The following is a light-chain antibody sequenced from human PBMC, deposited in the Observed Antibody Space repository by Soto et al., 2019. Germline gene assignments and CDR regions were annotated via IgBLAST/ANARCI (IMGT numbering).Light chain of an antibody. V-gene: IGKV1-13*02. J-gene: IGKJ5*01. CDR1: QGISSA. CDR3: QQFNSYPLT. Sequence: AIQLTQSPSSLSASVGVRVTITCRASQGISSALAWYQQKPGKAPKLLIYDASSLESGVPSRFSGCGSGTDFTLTISSLQPEDFATYYCQQFNSYPLTFGQGTRLEIK. CDR2: DAS.